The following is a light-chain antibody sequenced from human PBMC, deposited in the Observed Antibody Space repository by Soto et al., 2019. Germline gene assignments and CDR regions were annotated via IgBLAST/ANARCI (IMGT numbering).Light chain of an antibody. CDR1: QSISIN. CDR2: AAS. J-gene: IGKJ5*01. Sequence: EIVMTQSPATLSVSPGERSILSCRASQSISINLAWYQQKPGQAPRLLIYAASNRATGVPARFSGSWSGTEFTLTISSLQSEDFAVYYCQQYNNWITFGQGRLLETK. V-gene: IGKV3-15*01. CDR3: QQYNNWIT.